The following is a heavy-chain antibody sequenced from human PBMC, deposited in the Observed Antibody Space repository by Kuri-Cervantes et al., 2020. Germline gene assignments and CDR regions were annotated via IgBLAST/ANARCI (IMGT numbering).Heavy chain of an antibody. CDR3: AKDDRSGGSCYKH. D-gene: IGHD2-15*01. Sequence: LSLTCAASGFTFSSYGMHWVRQAPGKGLEWVAVISHDGSNKYYADSVKGRFTISRDNSKNTLYLQMNSLRAEDTAVYYCAKDDRSGGSCYKHWGQGTLVTVSS. CDR2: ISHDGSNK. J-gene: IGHJ4*02. CDR1: GFTFSSYG. V-gene: IGHV3-30*18.